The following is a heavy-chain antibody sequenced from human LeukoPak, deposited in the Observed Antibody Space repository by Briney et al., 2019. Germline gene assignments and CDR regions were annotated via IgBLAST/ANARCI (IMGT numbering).Heavy chain of an antibody. Sequence: PGGSLRLSCAASGFTFSSYAMSWVRQAPGEGLEWVSAISGSGGSTYYADSVRGRFTISRDNSKNTLYLQMNSLRAEDTAVYYCAKHGGFYYYGMDVWGQGTTVTVSS. J-gene: IGHJ6*02. CDR3: AKHGGFYYYGMDV. CDR1: GFTFSSYA. D-gene: IGHD3-10*01. V-gene: IGHV3-23*01. CDR2: ISGSGGST.